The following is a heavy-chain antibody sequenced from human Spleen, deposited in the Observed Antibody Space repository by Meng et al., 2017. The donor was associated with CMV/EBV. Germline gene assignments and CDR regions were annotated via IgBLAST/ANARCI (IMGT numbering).Heavy chain of an antibody. CDR2: ISWNSGSI. D-gene: IGHD3-16*01. CDR1: GFTFNNFA. J-gene: IGHJ6*02. CDR3: ARRGHGYGLDV. V-gene: IGHV3-9*03. Sequence: SLKISCAASGFTFNNFAMTWVRQAPGKGLEWVSGISWNSGSIGYADSVKGRFTISRDNAKNSLYLQMNSLRGEDMALYYCARRGHGYGLDVWGQGTTVTVSS.